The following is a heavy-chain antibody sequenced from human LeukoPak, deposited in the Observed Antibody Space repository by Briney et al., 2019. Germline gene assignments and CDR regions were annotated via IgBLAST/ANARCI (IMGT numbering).Heavy chain of an antibody. CDR1: GFTFSSYS. CDR3: ARALRRSDAFDI. Sequence: GGSLRLSCAASGFTFSSYSMNWVRQAPGKGLEWVSSISSSSTYMSHADSVKGRFTISRDNAKNSLYLQMNSLRAEDTAVYYCARALRRSDAFDIWGQGTMVTVSS. J-gene: IGHJ3*02. D-gene: IGHD5/OR15-5a*01. V-gene: IGHV3-21*01. CDR2: ISSSSTYM.